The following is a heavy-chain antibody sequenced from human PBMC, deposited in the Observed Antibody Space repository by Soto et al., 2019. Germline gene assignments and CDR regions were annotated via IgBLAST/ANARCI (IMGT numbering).Heavy chain of an antibody. CDR1: GYTVTSYY. CDR2: INPSGGST. V-gene: IGHV1-46*01. D-gene: IGHD3-3*01. J-gene: IGHJ6*04. Sequence: SVKVSGKASGYTVTSYYMHWVRQAPGQGLEWMGIINPSGGSTSYAQKFQGRVTMTRDTSTSTVYMELSSLSSEDTAVYYCARDGGFGVLITPFHYGGDVWGKGTTVTV. CDR3: ARDGGFGVLITPFHYGGDV.